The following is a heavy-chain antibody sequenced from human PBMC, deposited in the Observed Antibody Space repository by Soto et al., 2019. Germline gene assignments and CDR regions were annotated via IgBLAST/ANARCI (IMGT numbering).Heavy chain of an antibody. CDR3: ARDPSVVVVAATPYYYYGMDV. CDR1: GFTFSSYW. Sequence: EVQLVESGGGLVQPGGSLRLSCAASGFTFSSYWMSWVRQAPGKGLEWLANIKQDGSEKYYVDSVKGRFTISRDNAKNSLYLQMNSLRAEDTAVYYCARDPSVVVVAATPYYYYGMDVWGQGTTVTVSS. V-gene: IGHV3-7*01. J-gene: IGHJ6*02. D-gene: IGHD2-15*01. CDR2: IKQDGSEK.